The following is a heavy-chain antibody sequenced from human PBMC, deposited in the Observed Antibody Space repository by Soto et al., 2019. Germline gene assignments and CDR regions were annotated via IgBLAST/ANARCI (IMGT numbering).Heavy chain of an antibody. J-gene: IGHJ4*02. D-gene: IGHD3-3*01. CDR1: GFTFSSLE. V-gene: IGHV3-48*03. Sequence: PGGSLRLSCAASGFTFSSLEMNWVRQAPGKGLEWVSYISSSASIIYYADSVKGRFTISRDNAKNSLYLQMNSLRAEDTAVYYCVRQLGGSAGYWGQGTLVTVSS. CDR3: VRQLGGSAGY. CDR2: ISSSASII.